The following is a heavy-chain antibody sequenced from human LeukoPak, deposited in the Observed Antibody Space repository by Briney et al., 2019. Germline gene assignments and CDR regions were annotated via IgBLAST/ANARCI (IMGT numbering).Heavy chain of an antibody. CDR2: MNPKSGNT. Sequence: ASVKVSCKASGYTFTRYDINWVRQATGQGLEWMGWMNPKSGNTGHAQKFQGRVTMTRNTSISTAYMELSSLRSEDTAVYYCAAAGDAFDIWGQGAVVTVSS. J-gene: IGHJ3*02. CDR3: AAAGDAFDI. CDR1: GYTFTRYD. V-gene: IGHV1-8*01.